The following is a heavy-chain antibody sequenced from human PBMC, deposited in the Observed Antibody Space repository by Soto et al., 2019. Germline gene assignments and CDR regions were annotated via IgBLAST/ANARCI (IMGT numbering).Heavy chain of an antibody. Sequence: GGSLRLSCASSGFTFSSYWMSWVRQAPGKGLEWVANIKQDGSEKYYVDSVKGRFTISRDNAKNSLYLQMNSLRAEDTAVYYCAKPVRRYCSSPRCPYAYWSQGTLVTVSS. CDR1: GFTFSSYW. CDR2: IKQDGSEK. D-gene: IGHD2-2*01. V-gene: IGHV3-7*01. CDR3: AKPVRRYCSSPRCPYAY. J-gene: IGHJ1*01.